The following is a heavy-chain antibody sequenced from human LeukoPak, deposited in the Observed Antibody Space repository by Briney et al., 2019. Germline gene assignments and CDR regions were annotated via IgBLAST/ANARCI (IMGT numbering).Heavy chain of an antibody. CDR2: IKSKADGGTT. Sequence: GGSLRLSCAASGFTFSNAWMSWVRQAPGKGLEWVGRIKSKADGGTTDHAAPVKDRFTVSRDDSKNTLYLQMNSLKTEDTAVYYCTTEHTLGKVGAIDYWGQGTLVTVSS. D-gene: IGHD1-26*01. CDR1: GFTFSNAW. J-gene: IGHJ4*02. V-gene: IGHV3-15*01. CDR3: TTEHTLGKVGAIDY.